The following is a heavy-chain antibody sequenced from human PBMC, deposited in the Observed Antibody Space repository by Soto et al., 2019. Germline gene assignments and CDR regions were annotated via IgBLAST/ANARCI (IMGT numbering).Heavy chain of an antibody. V-gene: IGHV3-30*18. D-gene: IGHD3-10*01. CDR3: AKDLRSGSGSYYNPGGMDV. CDR2: ISYDGSNK. Sequence: QVQLVESGGGVVQPGRSLRLSCAASGFTFSSYGMHWVRQAPGKGLEWVAVISYDGSNKYYADSGKGRFTISRDNSKNTLYLQRNSLRAEDTAVYYCAKDLRSGSGSYYNPGGMDVWGQGTTVTVSS. J-gene: IGHJ6*02. CDR1: GFTFSSYG.